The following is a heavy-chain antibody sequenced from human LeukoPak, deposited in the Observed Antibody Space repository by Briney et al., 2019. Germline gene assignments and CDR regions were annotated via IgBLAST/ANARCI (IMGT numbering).Heavy chain of an antibody. CDR2: ISSSSSTI. CDR3: ARGGGSGWYGGMDV. J-gene: IGHJ6*02. V-gene: IGHV3-48*04. Sequence: PGGSLRLSCAASGFTFSSYSMNWVRQAPGKGLEWVSYISSSSSTIYYADSVKGRFTISRDNAKNSLYLQMNSLRAEDTAVYYCARGGGSGWYGGMDVWGQGTTVTVSS. D-gene: IGHD6-19*01. CDR1: GFTFSSYS.